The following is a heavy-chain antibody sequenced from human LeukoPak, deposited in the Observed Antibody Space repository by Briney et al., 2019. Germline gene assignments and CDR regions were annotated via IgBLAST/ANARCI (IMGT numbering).Heavy chain of an antibody. J-gene: IGHJ5*02. Sequence: TSETLSLTCAVYGGSFSGYYWSWIRQPPGKGLEWIGEINHSGSTNYNPSLKSRVTISVDTSKNQFSLKLSSVTAADTAVYYCAKGGIAVAGMIFRRSWFDPWGQGTLVTVSS. CDR1: GGSFSGYY. CDR3: AKGGIAVAGMIFRRSWFDP. V-gene: IGHV4-34*01. D-gene: IGHD6-19*01. CDR2: INHSGST.